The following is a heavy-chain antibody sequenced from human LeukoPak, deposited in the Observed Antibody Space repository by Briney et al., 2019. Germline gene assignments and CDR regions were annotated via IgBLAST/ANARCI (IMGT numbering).Heavy chain of an antibody. CDR3: ARVILRDPIAAAVKGWFDP. Sequence: GASVKVSCKASGGTFSSYAISWVRQAPGQGLEWMGGIIPIFGTANYAQKFQGRVTITADESTSTAYMELSSLRSEDTAVYYCARVILRDPIAAAVKGWFDPWGQGTLVTVSS. CDR1: GGTFSSYA. J-gene: IGHJ5*02. CDR2: IIPIFGTA. D-gene: IGHD6-13*01. V-gene: IGHV1-69*13.